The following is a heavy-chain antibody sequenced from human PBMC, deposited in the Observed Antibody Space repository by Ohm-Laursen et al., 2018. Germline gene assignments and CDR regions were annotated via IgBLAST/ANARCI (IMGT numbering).Heavy chain of an antibody. CDR2: IYYSGST. CDR1: GGSVSSGSYY. D-gene: IGHD6-13*01. V-gene: IGHV4-61*01. CDR3: ARGGSSWTPHDY. Sequence: DTLSLTWTVSGGSVSSGSYYWSWIRQQPPGKGLEWIGYIYYSGSTNYNPSLKSRVTISLDTSKSQFSLKLSSVTAADTAVYYCARGGSSWTPHDYWGQGTLVTVSS. J-gene: IGHJ4*02.